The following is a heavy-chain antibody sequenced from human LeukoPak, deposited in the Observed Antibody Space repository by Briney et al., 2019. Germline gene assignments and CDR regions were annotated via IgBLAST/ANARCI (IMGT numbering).Heavy chain of an antibody. CDR3: ARWAYGDYDLAVFFVY. Sequence: ASVKVSCKASGYTFTSYGISWVRQAPGQGLEWMGWISAYNGNTNYAQKLQGRVTMTTDTSTSTAYMELRSLRSDDTAVYYCARWAYGDYDLAVFFVYWGQGTLVTVSS. CDR1: GYTFTSYG. D-gene: IGHD4-17*01. J-gene: IGHJ4*02. CDR2: ISAYNGNT. V-gene: IGHV1-18*01.